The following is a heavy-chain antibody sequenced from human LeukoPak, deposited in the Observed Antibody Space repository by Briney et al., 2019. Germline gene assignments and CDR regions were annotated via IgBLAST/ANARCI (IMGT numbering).Heavy chain of an antibody. Sequence: ASETLSLTCTVSGGSISSSSYYWGWIRQPPGKGLEWIGSIYYSGSTYYNPSLKSRVTISVDTSKNQFSLKLSSVTAADTAVYYCALGYCSSTSCYPRVLIFDYWGQGTLVTVSS. V-gene: IGHV4-39*01. CDR2: IYYSGST. J-gene: IGHJ4*02. D-gene: IGHD2-2*01. CDR3: ALGYCSSTSCYPRVLIFDY. CDR1: GGSISSSSYY.